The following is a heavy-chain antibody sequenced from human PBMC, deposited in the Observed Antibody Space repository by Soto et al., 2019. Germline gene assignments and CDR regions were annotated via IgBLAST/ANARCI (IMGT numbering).Heavy chain of an antibody. D-gene: IGHD6-6*01. V-gene: IGHV1-69*06. J-gene: IGHJ5*02. CDR1: GGTFSSYA. Sequence: QVQLVQSGAEVKKPGSSVKVSCKASGGTFSSYAISWVRQAPGQGLEWMGGIIPIFGTANYAQKFQGRVTITADKSTSTAYMELSSLRSEDTAVYYCARERSLRIAARPGVWFDPWGQGTLVTVSS. CDR3: ARERSLRIAARPGVWFDP. CDR2: IIPIFGTA.